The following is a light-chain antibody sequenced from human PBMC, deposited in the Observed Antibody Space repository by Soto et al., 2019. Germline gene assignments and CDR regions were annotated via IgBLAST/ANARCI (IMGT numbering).Light chain of an antibody. CDR2: VAS. CDR1: QSVNSN. V-gene: IGKV3-15*01. Sequence: EIVMTQSPATLSVSPGERATLSCRASQSVNSNLAWYQQKPSQAPRLLIYVASTRATGVTARFSGSGSGTEFTLTVSSLQSEDFAGYFCQQYKNWPTFGQGNKVEIK. CDR3: QQYKNWPT. J-gene: IGKJ1*01.